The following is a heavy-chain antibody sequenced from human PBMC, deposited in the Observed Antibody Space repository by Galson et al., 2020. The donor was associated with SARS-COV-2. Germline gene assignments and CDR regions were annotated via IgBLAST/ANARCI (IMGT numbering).Heavy chain of an antibody. CDR3: AKDQFEWFGELYPYYFDY. CDR1: GFTFSSYG. J-gene: IGHJ4*02. V-gene: IGHV3-30*18. CDR2: ISYDGSNQ. D-gene: IGHD3-10*01. Sequence: QLGESLKISCAASGFTFSSYGMHWVRQAPGKGLEWVAVISYDGSNQYYANSVKGRFTIYRDNSKNTLYLQMKSLRAEDTAVYYCAKDQFEWFGELYPYYFDYWRQRPLVTVSS.